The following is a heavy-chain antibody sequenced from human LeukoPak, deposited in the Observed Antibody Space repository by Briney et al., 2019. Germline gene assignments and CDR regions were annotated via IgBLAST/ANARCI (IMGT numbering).Heavy chain of an antibody. J-gene: IGHJ4*02. CDR3: AKMQGYFDY. V-gene: IGHV3-23*01. Sequence: GGSLRLSCAASGFSFSTNGMSWVRQAPGKGLEWVSAISGSGTTYYADSVKGRFTISRDNSKYTVSLQMNSLRAEDTAVYHCAKMQGYFDYWGRGTLVAVSS. CDR1: GFSFSTNG. CDR2: ISGSGTT.